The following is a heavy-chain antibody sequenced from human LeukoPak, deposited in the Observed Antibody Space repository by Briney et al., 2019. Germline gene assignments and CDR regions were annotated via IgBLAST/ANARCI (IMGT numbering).Heavy chain of an antibody. CDR1: GYTFTGYY. Sequence: ASVKDSCKSSGYTFTGYYMHWVRQAPGQGLEWMGRINPNSGGTNYAQKFQGRVTMTRDTSISTAYMELSRLRSDDTAVYYCARVKDYDSSGLDAFDIWGQGTMVTVSS. CDR2: INPNSGGT. CDR3: ARVKDYDSSGLDAFDI. D-gene: IGHD3-22*01. V-gene: IGHV1-2*06. J-gene: IGHJ3*02.